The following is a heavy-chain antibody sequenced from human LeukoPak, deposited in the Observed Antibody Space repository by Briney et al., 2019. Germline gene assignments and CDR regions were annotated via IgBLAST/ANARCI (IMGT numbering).Heavy chain of an antibody. CDR2: ISAGGAGT. Sequence: PGGSLRLSCAASGFTFSVAAMTWVRQAPGKGLDWVSTISAGGAGTYYADSVKGRFTISRDNSENTLYLQMNSLRAEDTALYYCVKGYSSGWTREYYGMDVWGQGTTVTVSS. V-gene: IGHV3-23*01. CDR3: VKGYSSGWTREYYGMDV. J-gene: IGHJ6*02. D-gene: IGHD6-19*01. CDR1: GFTFSVAA.